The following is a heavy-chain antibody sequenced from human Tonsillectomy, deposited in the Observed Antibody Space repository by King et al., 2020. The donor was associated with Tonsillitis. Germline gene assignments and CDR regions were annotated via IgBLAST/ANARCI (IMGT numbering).Heavy chain of an antibody. D-gene: IGHD4-11*01. V-gene: IGHV4-39*01. Sequence: QLQESGPGLVKPSETLSLACTVSGDSISSSTYYWGWIRQPPGKGLEWIGRIYYSGSTYYNPSLKSRVTISVDTSKNQFSLKLSSVTAADTAVYYCARLGGVRDSYYGGGFDYWGQGTLVTVSS. CDR2: IYYSGST. CDR3: ARLGGVRDSYYGGGFDY. J-gene: IGHJ4*02. CDR1: GDSISSSTYY.